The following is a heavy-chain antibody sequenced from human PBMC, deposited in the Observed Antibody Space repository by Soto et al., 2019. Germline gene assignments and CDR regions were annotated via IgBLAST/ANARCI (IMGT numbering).Heavy chain of an antibody. V-gene: IGHV3-30-3*01. CDR1: GFTFSSYA. J-gene: IGHJ4*02. CDR2: ISYDGSNK. CDR3: ARDGDYYDSSGYFN. Sequence: GGSLRLSCAASGFTFSSYAMHWVRQAPGKGLEWVAVISYDGSNKYYADSVKGRFTISRDNSKNTLYLQMNSLRAEDTAVYYCARDGDYYDSSGYFNWGQGTLVTVSS. D-gene: IGHD3-22*01.